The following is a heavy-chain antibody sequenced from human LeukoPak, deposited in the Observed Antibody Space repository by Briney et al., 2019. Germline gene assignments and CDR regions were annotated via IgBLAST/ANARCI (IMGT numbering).Heavy chain of an antibody. Sequence: PGGSLRLSCAASGFTFSDYYMSWIRQAPGKGLEWILYISNSGSVSYYADSVKGRFTISRDNAKNSLYLEMNSLSADDTALYYCAELGITMIGGVWGKGTTVTISS. J-gene: IGHJ6*04. CDR3: AELGITMIGGV. V-gene: IGHV3-11*04. CDR2: ISNSGSVS. CDR1: GFTFSDYY. D-gene: IGHD3-10*02.